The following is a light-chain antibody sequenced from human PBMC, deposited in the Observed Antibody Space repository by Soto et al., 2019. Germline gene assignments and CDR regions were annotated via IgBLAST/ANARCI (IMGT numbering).Light chain of an antibody. CDR1: QAISTY. J-gene: IGKJ2*01. V-gene: IGKV1-39*01. CDR2: AAS. CDR3: HQTYTPPLYT. Sequence: DVQMTQSPFFLSTSVGDTIAITCRASQAISTYLNWYQHKPGKAPKLLICAASILLPRVPSRFSGSGSGTHFTLTLSKLLPDDCAPYFCHQTYTPPLYTFGQAAKVDIE.